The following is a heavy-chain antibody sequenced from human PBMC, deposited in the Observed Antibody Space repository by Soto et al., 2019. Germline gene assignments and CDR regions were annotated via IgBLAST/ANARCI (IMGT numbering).Heavy chain of an antibody. CDR1: GFTVSSDS. V-gene: IGHV3-53*02. J-gene: IGHJ6*02. Sequence: EVQLVETGGDLIQPGGSLRLSCAASGFTVSSDSMTWVRQAPGKGLEWISIIYSDNNTDYADSVKGRFSISRDTSKNILYLQMNRLRVEDTDEYYCARPYSAMGVWGQGTTVTVSS. CDR3: ARPYSAMGV. CDR2: IYSDNNT.